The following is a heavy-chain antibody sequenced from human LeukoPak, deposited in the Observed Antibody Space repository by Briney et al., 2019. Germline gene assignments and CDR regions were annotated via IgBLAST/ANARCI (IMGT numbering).Heavy chain of an antibody. CDR1: GGSISSGGYY. D-gene: IGHD3-10*01. CDR2: IYYSGST. Sequence: NPSQTLSLTCTVSGGSISSGGYYWSWIRLHPGKSLEWIGYIYYSGSTYYNPSLKSRVTISVDTSKNQFSLKLSSVTAADTGVYYCARPRSGSSGLDFDYWGQGTLVTVSS. J-gene: IGHJ4*02. V-gene: IGHV4-31*03. CDR3: ARPRSGSSGLDFDY.